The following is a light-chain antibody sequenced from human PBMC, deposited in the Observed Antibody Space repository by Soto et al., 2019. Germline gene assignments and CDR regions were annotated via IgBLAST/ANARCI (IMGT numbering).Light chain of an antibody. Sequence: DIQMTQSPSSLSASVGDRVTITCRASQSVSTYLNWYFQKSGGAPKLLIHGVSKLENGTPSRFSGSGLATDFTLTITTLHPEHFAVYFCQQTYMVPYTFGQGTKVDI. V-gene: IGKV1-39*01. J-gene: IGKJ2*01. CDR2: GVS. CDR1: QSVSTY. CDR3: QQTYMVPYT.